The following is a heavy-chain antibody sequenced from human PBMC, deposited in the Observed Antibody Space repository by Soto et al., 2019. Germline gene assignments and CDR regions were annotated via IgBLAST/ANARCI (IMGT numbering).Heavy chain of an antibody. CDR3: AKGGDYWSGFSHD. V-gene: IGHV3-23*01. D-gene: IGHD3-3*01. Sequence: LRLSCAASGCTFSYYVMSWVRQAPGKGLEWVSGISASGGSSYDVDSVRGRFTISRDNSKNKLFLQMNSLTDEDTAVYYCAKGGDYWSGFSHDWGQGTLVTVSS. J-gene: IGHJ4*02. CDR1: GCTFSYYV. CDR2: ISASGGSS.